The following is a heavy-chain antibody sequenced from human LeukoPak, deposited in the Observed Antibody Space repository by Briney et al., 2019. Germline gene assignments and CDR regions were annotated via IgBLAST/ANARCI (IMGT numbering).Heavy chain of an antibody. V-gene: IGHV3-23*01. CDR1: GFTFSSYA. CDR3: AKLLESYGQPGEFDY. CDR2: ISGSGGST. Sequence: GGSLRLSCAASGFTFSSYAMSWVRQAPGKGLEWVSAISGSGGSTYYADSVKGRFTISRDNSKNTLYLQMNSLRAEDTAVYYCAKLLESYGQPGEFDYWGQGTLVTVSS. J-gene: IGHJ4*02. D-gene: IGHD5-18*01.